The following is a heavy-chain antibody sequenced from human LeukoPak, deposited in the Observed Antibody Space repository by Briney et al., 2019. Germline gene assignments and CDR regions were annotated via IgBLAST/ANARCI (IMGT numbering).Heavy chain of an antibody. CDR1: GGSISSNSYY. D-gene: IGHD3-10*01. J-gene: IGHJ4*02. CDR2: FYHSGIS. Sequence: SETLSLTCTVSGGSISSNSYYWGWIRQPPGKGLEWIGYFYHSGISYYNPSLKSRVTISVDTSKNQFSLKLSSVTAADTAVYYCARGDYYGSGSRYFDYWGQGTLVTVSS. CDR3: ARGDYYGSGSRYFDY. V-gene: IGHV4-39*07.